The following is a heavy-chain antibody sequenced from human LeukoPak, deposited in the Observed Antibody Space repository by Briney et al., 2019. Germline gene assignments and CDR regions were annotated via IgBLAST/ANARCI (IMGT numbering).Heavy chain of an antibody. J-gene: IGHJ4*02. CDR2: ISAYNGNT. CDR3: AREAVVAAERGNVDY. V-gene: IGHV1-18*01. D-gene: IGHD2-15*01. Sequence: GASVKVSCKASGYTFTSYGISWVRQAPGQGLEWMGWISAYNGNTNYAQKFQGRVTITADESTSTAYMELSSLRSEDTAVYYCAREAVVAAERGNVDYWGQGTLVTVSS. CDR1: GYTFTSYG.